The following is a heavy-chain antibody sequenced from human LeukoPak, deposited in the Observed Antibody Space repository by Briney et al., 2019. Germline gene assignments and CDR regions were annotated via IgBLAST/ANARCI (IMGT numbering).Heavy chain of an antibody. V-gene: IGHV3-23*01. Sequence: PGGSPRLSCAASGFTFSSYAMSWVRQAPGKGLEWVSAISGSGGSTYYADSVKGRFTISRDNSKNTLYLQMNSLRAEDTAVYYCAKDRSAFDWLLANYWGQGTLVTVSS. CDR3: AKDRSAFDWLLANY. CDR1: GFTFSSYA. J-gene: IGHJ4*02. CDR2: ISGSGGST. D-gene: IGHD3-9*01.